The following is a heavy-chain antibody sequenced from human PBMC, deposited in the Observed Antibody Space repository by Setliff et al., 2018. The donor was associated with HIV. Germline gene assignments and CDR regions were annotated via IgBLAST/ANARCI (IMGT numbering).Heavy chain of an antibody. CDR3: TAVGSLAGRRPELN. V-gene: IGHV3-15*07. J-gene: IGHJ4*02. CDR1: GFTFSNAW. Sequence: GGSLRLSCAVSGFTFSNAWMNWVRQAPGKGLEWVARLRSKIDGGTTEYAAPVKGRFTISRDDSINTLYLQMNSLKTEDTAVYFCTAVGSLAGRRPELNWGRGTLVTVSS. CDR2: LRSKIDGGTT. D-gene: IGHD6-6*01.